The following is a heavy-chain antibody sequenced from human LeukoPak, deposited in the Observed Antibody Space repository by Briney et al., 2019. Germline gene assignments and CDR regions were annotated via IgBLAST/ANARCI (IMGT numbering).Heavy chain of an antibody. J-gene: IGHJ5*02. CDR2: IHYSGST. CDR3: AREQRTYSYGLGKDWFDP. Sequence: SETLSLTCTVSGDFTSSNSYYWGWIRQPPGKGLEWIGNIHYSGSTYYNPSLKSRVTISVDTSKNQFSLKLSSVTAADTAVYYCAREQRTYSYGLGKDWFDPWGQGTLVTVSS. CDR1: GDFTSSNSYY. D-gene: IGHD3-10*01. V-gene: IGHV4-39*07.